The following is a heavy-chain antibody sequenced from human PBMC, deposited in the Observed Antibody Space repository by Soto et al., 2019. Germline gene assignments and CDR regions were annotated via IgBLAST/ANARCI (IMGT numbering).Heavy chain of an antibody. J-gene: IGHJ5*02. D-gene: IGHD3-9*01. Sequence: QVQLQESGPGLVKPSQTLSLTCTVSGASISSGDDYWSWIRQPPGKGLEWIGYTHYSGSVNYNPSLKSRVTISADASRSHVALILKSVTAADTAVYYCGRHGNYDIGWSDPWGQGILVTVSS. CDR3: GRHGNYDIGWSDP. CDR1: GASISSGDDY. V-gene: IGHV4-30-4*01. CDR2: THYSGSV.